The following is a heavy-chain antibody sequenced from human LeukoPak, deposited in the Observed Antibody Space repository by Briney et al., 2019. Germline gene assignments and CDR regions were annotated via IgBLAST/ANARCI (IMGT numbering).Heavy chain of an antibody. D-gene: IGHD3-22*01. CDR2: MNPNSGNT. J-gene: IGHJ3*02. CDR1: GYTFTSYD. Sequence: ASVKVSCKASGYTFTSYDINWVRQATGQGLEWMGWMNPNSGNTGYAQKFQGRVTITRNTSISTAYMELSSLRSEDTAVYYCARPVREWLLLEVDAFDIWGQGTMVTVSS. CDR3: ARPVREWLLLEVDAFDI. V-gene: IGHV1-8*01.